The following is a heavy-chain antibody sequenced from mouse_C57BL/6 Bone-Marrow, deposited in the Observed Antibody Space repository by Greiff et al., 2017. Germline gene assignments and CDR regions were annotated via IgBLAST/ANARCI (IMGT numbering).Heavy chain of an antibody. CDR3: TRDYDSCCPAWFAY. CDR1: GFNIKDDY. J-gene: IGHJ3*01. CDR2: IDPENGDT. D-gene: IGHD1-1*01. V-gene: IGHV14-4*01. Sequence: VQLKESGAELVRPGASVKLSCTASGFNIKDDYMHWVKQRPEQGLEWIGWIDPENGDTEYASKFQGKATITVDTSSNTAYLQLSSLTSEDTAVYNCTRDYDSCCPAWFAYWGQGTLVTVSA.